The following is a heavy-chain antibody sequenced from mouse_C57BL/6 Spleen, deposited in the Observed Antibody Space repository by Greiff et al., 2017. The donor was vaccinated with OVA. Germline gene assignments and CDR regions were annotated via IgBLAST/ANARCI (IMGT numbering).Heavy chain of an antibody. CDR1: GYTFTSYG. V-gene: IGHV1-81*01. CDR2: IYPRSGNT. CDR3: ASAYYSNSYAMDY. D-gene: IGHD2-5*01. Sequence: QVQLKESGAELARPGASVKLSCKASGYTFTSYGISWVKQRTGQGLEWIGEIYPRSGNTYYNEKFKGKATLTADKSSSTAYMELRSLTSEDSAVYFCASAYYSNSYAMDYWGQGTSVTVSS. J-gene: IGHJ4*01.